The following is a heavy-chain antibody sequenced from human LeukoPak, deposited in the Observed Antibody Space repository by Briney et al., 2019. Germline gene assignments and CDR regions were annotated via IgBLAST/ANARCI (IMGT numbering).Heavy chain of an antibody. V-gene: IGHV4-39*01. CDR3: ARLGCSSASCYPGN. J-gene: IGHJ4*02. Sequence: PSGTLSLTCTVSGGSISSSYYYWGWVRQPPGKGLEWIVSLYYSGCITYYNPSLKSRVTISVDTSKDQFSLKLNSVTAADTAVYYCARLGCSSASCYPGNWGQGTLVTVSS. CDR1: GGSISSSYYY. CDR2: LYYSGCIT. D-gene: IGHD2-2*01.